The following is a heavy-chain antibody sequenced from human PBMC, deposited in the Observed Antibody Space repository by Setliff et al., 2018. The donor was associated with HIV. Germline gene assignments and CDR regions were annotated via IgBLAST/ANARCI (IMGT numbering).Heavy chain of an antibody. Sequence: SETLSLTCPVSGVSISNYYWSWIRKPPGKGLEWIGELSPSGTTRSNPSLRGRASVSRDMSSNQFSLRLSSVTAADAAVYYCAAFFVTPMTTQDFWGQGTLVTVSS. V-gene: IGHV4-34*01. J-gene: IGHJ4*02. CDR3: AAFFVTPMTTQDF. CDR1: GVSISNYY. CDR2: LSPSGTT. D-gene: IGHD4-4*01.